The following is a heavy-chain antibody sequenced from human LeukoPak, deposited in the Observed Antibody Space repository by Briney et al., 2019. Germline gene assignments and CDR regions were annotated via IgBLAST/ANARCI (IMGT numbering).Heavy chain of an antibody. D-gene: IGHD3-3*01. CDR2: IRSKTHGGTT. V-gene: IGHV3-49*04. CDR1: GFILGDYA. Sequence: GGSLRLSCTVSGFILGDYAMSWVRQAPGKGLEWVGFIRSKTHGGTTEYAAAVKGRFSISRDDSKNIAYLQMNSLKTEDTAVYYCNRDGIPETYWSGYYVDFWGQGTLVTVAS. CDR3: NRDGIPETYWSGYYVDF. J-gene: IGHJ4*02.